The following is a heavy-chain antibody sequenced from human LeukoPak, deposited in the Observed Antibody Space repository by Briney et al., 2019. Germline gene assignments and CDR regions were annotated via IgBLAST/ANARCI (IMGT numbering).Heavy chain of an antibody. J-gene: IGHJ4*02. CDR3: ARGRSGSYFDS. V-gene: IGHV3-13*04. CDR1: GFTFSSYD. CDR2: ISTTGDT. D-gene: IGHD1-26*01. Sequence: GGSLRLSCAASGFTFSSYDMHWVRQATGKGLEWVSAISTTGDTYYPGSVKGRFTISRENAKSSLYLQRNSLRAEDTAVYYCARGRSGSYFDSWGQGTLVAVSS.